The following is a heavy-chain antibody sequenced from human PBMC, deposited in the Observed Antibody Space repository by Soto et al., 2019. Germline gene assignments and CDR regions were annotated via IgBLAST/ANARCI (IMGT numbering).Heavy chain of an antibody. V-gene: IGHV3-30*18. Sequence: QVQLVESGGGVVQPGRSLKLSCAASGFSFSGYGMHWVRQAPGKGLEWVALISYDGSSKHYADSVKGRFTISRDNSKNMLYLQMSSLRTDDSAVYYCAKGLDIVLVPGGIKPYYSYGVDVWGQGTTVTVSS. D-gene: IGHD2-2*03. J-gene: IGHJ6*02. CDR2: ISYDGSSK. CDR1: GFSFSGYG. CDR3: AKGLDIVLVPGGIKPYYSYGVDV.